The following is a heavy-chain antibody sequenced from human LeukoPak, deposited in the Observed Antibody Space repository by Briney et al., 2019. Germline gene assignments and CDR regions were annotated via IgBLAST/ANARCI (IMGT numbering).Heavy chain of an antibody. V-gene: IGHV3-7*01. Sequence: GGSLRLSCAATGFTFRKHWMSWVRQAVGKGLECVAKIREDGNEKHYVDSVKGRFTISRDNAKNSLFLQMNNLRVDDTAVYYCVRDYRGGWNDYWGQGTLVSVSS. D-gene: IGHD1-26*01. CDR1: GFTFRKHW. CDR3: VRDYRGGWNDY. CDR2: IREDGNEK. J-gene: IGHJ4*02.